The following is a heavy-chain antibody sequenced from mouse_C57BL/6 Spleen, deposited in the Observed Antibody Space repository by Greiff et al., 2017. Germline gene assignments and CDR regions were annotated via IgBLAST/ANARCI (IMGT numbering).Heavy chain of an antibody. D-gene: IGHD2-4*01. CDR3: ARPSIYYDYSYYFDY. CDR1: CYRFPSYW. J-gene: IGHJ2*01. V-gene: IGHV1-52*01. Sequence: VPPPAPGGELVGTGSSVKVFCKASCYRFPSYWMHWVEQRPIQGLEWIGNIDPSDSETHYNQKFKDKATLTADKSSSTAYMQLSSLTSEDSAVYYCARPSIYYDYSYYFDYWGQGTTLTVSS. CDR2: IDPSDSET.